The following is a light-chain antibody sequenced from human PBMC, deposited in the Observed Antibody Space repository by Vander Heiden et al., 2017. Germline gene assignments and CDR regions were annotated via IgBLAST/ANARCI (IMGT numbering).Light chain of an antibody. Sequence: SQSVSSSYLAWYQQKPGQAPRLLIYGASSRATGIKDRFSGSGSGTDFTRTISRLEPEDFAGDDGQQLKAFGGATKVEIK. V-gene: IGKV3-20*01. J-gene: IGKJ4*01. CDR3: QQLKA. CDR1: QSVSSSY. CDR2: GAS.